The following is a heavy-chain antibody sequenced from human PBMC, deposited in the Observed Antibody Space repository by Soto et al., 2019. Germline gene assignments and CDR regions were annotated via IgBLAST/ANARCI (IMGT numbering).Heavy chain of an antibody. Sequence: SGPTLVNPTETRTLTCTLSGFSITSAGMSVSWIRQPPGRALEWLALIERDDDDKYYSTSLKTRLTISKDTRKNQVVLTMANMDPADTATYYCARSIRGTRKFNGMDVWGQGTTVTVSS. CDR3: ARSIRGTRKFNGMDV. V-gene: IGHV2-70*13. CDR1: GFSITSAGMS. J-gene: IGHJ6*01. CDR2: IERDDDDK. D-gene: IGHD1-20*01.